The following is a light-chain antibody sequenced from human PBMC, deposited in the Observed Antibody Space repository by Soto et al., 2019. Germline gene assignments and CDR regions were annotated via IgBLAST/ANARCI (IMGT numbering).Light chain of an antibody. CDR1: SSDVGGYNY. V-gene: IGLV2-14*01. Sequence: QSALTQPASVSGSPGQSITISCTGTSSDVGGYNYVSWYQQHPGKAPQLMIYDVSNRPSGVSNRFSGAKSGNTASLTISGLQAEDEADYYCSSYTSSSTLPLVFGGGTKLTVL. CDR3: SSYTSSSTLPLV. CDR2: DVS. J-gene: IGLJ3*02.